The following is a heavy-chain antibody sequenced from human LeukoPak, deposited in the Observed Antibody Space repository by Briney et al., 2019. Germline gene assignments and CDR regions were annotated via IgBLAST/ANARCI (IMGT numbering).Heavy chain of an antibody. CDR2: ISASDDET. D-gene: IGHD1-1*01. Sequence: GGSLRLSCAASGFTFSSHGMSWVRQAPGKGLEWVSSISASDDETYYADSVKGRFTISRDNSKNTLHLQMNSLRAEDTAAYYCAHIGRRGNWYFDYWGQGTLVTVSS. J-gene: IGHJ4*02. CDR1: GFTFSSHG. V-gene: IGHV3-23*01. CDR3: AHIGRRGNWYFDY.